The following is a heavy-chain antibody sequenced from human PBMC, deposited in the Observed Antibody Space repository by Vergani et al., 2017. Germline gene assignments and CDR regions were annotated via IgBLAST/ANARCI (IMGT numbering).Heavy chain of an antibody. Sequence: QVQLVQSGAEVKKPGASVKVSCKASGYTFTGYYMHWVRQAPGQGLEWMGWINPNSGGTNYAQKFQGRVTMTRDTSISTAYMELSRLRSDDTAVYYCARQQIIVVVVAATLPWFDPWGQGTLVTVSS. CDR3: ARQQIIVVVVAATLPWFDP. D-gene: IGHD2-15*01. V-gene: IGHV1-2*02. CDR2: INPNSGGT. J-gene: IGHJ5*02. CDR1: GYTFTGYY.